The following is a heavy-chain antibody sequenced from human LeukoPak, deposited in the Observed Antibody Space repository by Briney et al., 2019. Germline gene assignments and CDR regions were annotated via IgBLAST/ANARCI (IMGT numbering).Heavy chain of an antibody. V-gene: IGHV4-39*01. D-gene: IGHD3/OR15-3a*01. CDR1: GVSISSSNSY. J-gene: IGHJ4*02. CDR2: IYYSGNT. Sequence: SETLSLTCTVSGVSISSSNSYWGWIRQPPGKGLEWIGSIYYSGNTYYNVSLKSQVSISIDTSKNQFSLRLTSVTAADTAVYYCARQTGSGLFILPGGQGTLVTVAS. CDR3: ARQTGSGLFILP.